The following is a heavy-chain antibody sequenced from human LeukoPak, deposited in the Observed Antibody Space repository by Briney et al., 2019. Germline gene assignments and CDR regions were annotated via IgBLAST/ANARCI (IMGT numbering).Heavy chain of an antibody. CDR2: ISGRGGST. Sequence: QSGGSLRLFCAASGFTFSSHAMSWVRHAPGKGLERVSAISGRGGSTYYADSVKGRFTISRDNAKNTLYLQMNSLRAEDTAVYYCARVRGLHLGELSPRQYFQHWGQGTLVTVSS. V-gene: IGHV3-23*01. CDR3: ARVRGLHLGELSPRQYFQH. D-gene: IGHD3-16*02. CDR1: GFTFSSHA. J-gene: IGHJ1*01.